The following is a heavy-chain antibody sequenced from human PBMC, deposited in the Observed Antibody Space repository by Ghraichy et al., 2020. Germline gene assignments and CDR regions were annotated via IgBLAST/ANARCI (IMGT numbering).Heavy chain of an antibody. CDR2: ISADNGET. Sequence: ASVKVSCKASGYTFSHYGISWVRQAPGQGLEWMGWISADNGETNYAQKVRGRLTMTTDTSTRTVYMEVRSLRSDDTAVYYCARDRGYGIDTFDHWGQGTLVTVSS. V-gene: IGHV1-18*01. D-gene: IGHD3-10*01. CDR3: ARDRGYGIDTFDH. CDR1: GYTFSHYG. J-gene: IGHJ4*02.